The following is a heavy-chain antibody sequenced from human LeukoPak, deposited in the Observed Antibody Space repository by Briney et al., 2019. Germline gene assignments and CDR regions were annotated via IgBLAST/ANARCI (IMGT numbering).Heavy chain of an antibody. V-gene: IGHV4-59*01. D-gene: IGHD6-19*01. Sequence: SETLSLTCTVSGGSISSYYWSWIRQPPGKGLEWIGYIYYSGSTNYNPSLKSRVTISVDTSKNQFSRKLSSVTAADTAVYYCARDFVAVAGRGGDAFDIWGQGTMVTVSS. CDR1: GGSISSYY. CDR3: ARDFVAVAGRGGDAFDI. CDR2: IYYSGST. J-gene: IGHJ3*02.